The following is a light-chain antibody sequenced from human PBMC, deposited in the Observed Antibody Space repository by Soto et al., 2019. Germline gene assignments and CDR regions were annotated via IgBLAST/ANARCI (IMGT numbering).Light chain of an antibody. Sequence: DLQMTQSPSSVSASVGDRVTITCRASQGMYTWLAWYQQKPGKAHNLLIYTASSLQSGVPSRFSGTGSGTEFTLTINNLQPEDFATYYCQQAASFPITFGQGTRLEIK. CDR1: QGMYTW. J-gene: IGKJ5*01. V-gene: IGKV1-12*01. CDR3: QQAASFPIT. CDR2: TAS.